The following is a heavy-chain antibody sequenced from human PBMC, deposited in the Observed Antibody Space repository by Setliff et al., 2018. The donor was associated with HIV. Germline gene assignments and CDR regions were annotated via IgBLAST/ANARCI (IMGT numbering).Heavy chain of an antibody. Sequence: ASVKVSCKASGYTFTSYGITWVRQAPGQGLEWMGWISTYNGNTDYAQKPQGRVTMTTDTSTSTAYMELRSLRSDDSAVYYCARDDYGDYVGDYWGQGTLVTVSS. D-gene: IGHD4-17*01. J-gene: IGHJ4*02. CDR3: ARDDYGDYVGDY. CDR2: ISTYNGNT. CDR1: GYTFTSYG. V-gene: IGHV1-18*01.